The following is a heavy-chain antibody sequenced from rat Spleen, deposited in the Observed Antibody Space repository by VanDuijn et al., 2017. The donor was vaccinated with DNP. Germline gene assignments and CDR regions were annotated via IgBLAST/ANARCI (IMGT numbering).Heavy chain of an antibody. J-gene: IGHJ3*01. V-gene: IGHV2-41*01. Sequence: QVQLKESGPGLVQPSQTLSLTCTVSGFSLTSYTVNWVRQPSGKGLEWMGVIWNNGGTRYNSVLKSRLRISKDTSKSQVFLKMNSLQTEDTATYYCARSPETSYIYFPWAYWGQGTLVIVSS. CDR1: GFSLTSYT. CDR2: IWNNGGT. CDR3: ARSPETSYIYFPWAY. D-gene: IGHD1-2*01.